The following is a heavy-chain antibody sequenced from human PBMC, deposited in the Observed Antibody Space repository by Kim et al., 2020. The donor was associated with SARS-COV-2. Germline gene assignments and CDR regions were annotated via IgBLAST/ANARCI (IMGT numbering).Heavy chain of an antibody. CDR2: ISSNSGHT. J-gene: IGHJ4*01. CDR3: APYYDSNSYQVQWD. CDR1: GYSFSNYG. V-gene: IGHV1-18*01. Sequence: ASVKVSCKASGYSFSNYGLVWARQAPGQGLEWMGWISSNSGHTKYAQNVQGRVTLTTDTSTNTGYMELSSLRSDDTAVYYCAPYYDSNSYQVQWDWGQGTPITVSS. D-gene: IGHD3-22*01.